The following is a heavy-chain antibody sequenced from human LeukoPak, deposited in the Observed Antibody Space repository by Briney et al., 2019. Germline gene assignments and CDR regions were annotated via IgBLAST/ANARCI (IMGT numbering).Heavy chain of an antibody. CDR1: GFTFSSYG. J-gene: IGHJ5*02. CDR3: ASRGDMVRLEKWFDP. D-gene: IGHD5-18*01. V-gene: IGHV3-30*03. Sequence: GGSLRLSCAASGFTFSSYGMHWVRQAPGKGLEWVAVISYDGSNKYYADSVKGRFTISRDNSKNTLYLQMNSLRAEDTAVYYCASRGDMVRLEKWFDPWGQGTLVTVSS. CDR2: ISYDGSNK.